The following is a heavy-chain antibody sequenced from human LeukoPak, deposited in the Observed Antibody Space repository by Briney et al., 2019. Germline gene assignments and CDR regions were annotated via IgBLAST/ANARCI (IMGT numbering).Heavy chain of an antibody. J-gene: IGHJ6*02. CDR2: VNPNSGGT. Sequence: ASVKVSCKASGYTFTGYYMHWVRQAPGQGFEWMGWVNPNSGGTNYAQNFQGRVTMTRDTSISTAYMELSRLRSDDTAVYYYARADCSSTSCYDNYYYGMEVWGQGTTVTVSS. V-gene: IGHV1-2*02. D-gene: IGHD2-2*01. CDR1: GYTFTGYY. CDR3: ARADCSSTSCYDNYYYGMEV.